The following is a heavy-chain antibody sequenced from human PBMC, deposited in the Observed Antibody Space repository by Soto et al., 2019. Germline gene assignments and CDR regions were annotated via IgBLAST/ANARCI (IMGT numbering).Heavy chain of an antibody. Sequence: QVLLVQSGPELKRPGASVMLSCKASGYTFTSFGFSWVRQAPGQQGLEWVGWISALTGETKFAQRFQDRIDLTTHTETKTGYMELRSLTPDDTAVYFCARDGWSMDTWNDPHFDYWGRGTLVSVSP. D-gene: IGHD1-1*01. CDR3: ARDGWSMDTWNDPHFDY. V-gene: IGHV1-18*01. CDR1: GYTFTSFG. J-gene: IGHJ4*02. CDR2: ISALTGET.